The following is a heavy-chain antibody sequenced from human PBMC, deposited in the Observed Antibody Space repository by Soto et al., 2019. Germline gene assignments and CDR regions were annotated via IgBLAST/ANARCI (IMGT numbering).Heavy chain of an antibody. CDR2: INHSGST. CDR1: GGSFSGYY. V-gene: IGHV4-34*01. CDR3: ARDNGYYGSGSYFMDV. Sequence: SETLSLTCAVYGGSFSGYYWSWIRQPPGKGLEWIGEINHSGSTNYNPSLKSRVTISVDTSKNQFSLKLSSVTAADTAVYYCARDNGYYGSGSYFMDVWGQGTTATVSS. D-gene: IGHD3-10*01. J-gene: IGHJ6*02.